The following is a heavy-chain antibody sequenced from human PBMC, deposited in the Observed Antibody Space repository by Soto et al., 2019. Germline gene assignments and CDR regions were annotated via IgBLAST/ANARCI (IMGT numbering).Heavy chain of an antibody. J-gene: IGHJ4*02. CDR3: ARGSPGKFDY. CDR1: GGSFSGYY. V-gene: IGHV4-34*01. CDR2: INHSGST. Sequence: PSETLSLTCAVYGGSFSGYYWSWIRQPPGKGLEWIGEINHSGSTNYNPSIKSRVTISVDTSKNQFSLKLSSVTAADTAVYYCARGSPGKFDYWGQGTLVTVSS.